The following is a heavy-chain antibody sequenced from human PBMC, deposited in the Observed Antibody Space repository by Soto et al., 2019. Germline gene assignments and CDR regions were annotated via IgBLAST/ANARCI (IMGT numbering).Heavy chain of an antibody. J-gene: IGHJ4*02. V-gene: IGHV3-9*01. CDR3: AISHDRGGRTTFIY. D-gene: IGHD3-16*01. CDR2: INWKSDI. Sequence: SLRLSCAVSGFTFDDNAMHWVRQAPEKGLEWVSGINWKSDIGYADSVKGRFTISRDNAENSLYLQMNSLRAEDTALYYCAISHDRGGRTTFIYWGQGTQVTVSS. CDR1: GFTFDDNA.